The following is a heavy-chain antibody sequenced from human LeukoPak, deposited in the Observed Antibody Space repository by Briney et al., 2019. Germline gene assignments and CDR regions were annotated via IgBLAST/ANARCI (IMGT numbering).Heavy chain of an antibody. CDR1: GGSISSYY. CDR2: IYYSGST. V-gene: IGHV4-59*08. J-gene: IGHJ4*02. Sequence: SETLSLTCTVSGGSISSYYWSWIRQPPGKGLEWIGYIYYSGSTNYNPSLKSRVTISVDTSKNRFSLKLSSVTAADTAVYYCARRAGDGYYFDYWGQGTLVTVSS. CDR3: ARRAGDGYYFDY. D-gene: IGHD5-24*01.